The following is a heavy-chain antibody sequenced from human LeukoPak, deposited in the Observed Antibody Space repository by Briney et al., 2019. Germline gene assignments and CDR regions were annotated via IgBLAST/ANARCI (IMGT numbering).Heavy chain of an antibody. J-gene: IGHJ5*02. V-gene: IGHV4-39*07. CDR1: GGSISSSSYY. Sequence: KASETLSLTCTVSGGSISSSSYYWGWIRQPPGKGLEWIGSIYYSGSTYYNPSLKSRVTISVDTSKNQSSLKLSSVTAADTAAYYCARVGLEWLQTELNWFDPWGQGTLVTVSS. D-gene: IGHD3-3*01. CDR3: ARVGLEWLQTELNWFDP. CDR2: IYYSGST.